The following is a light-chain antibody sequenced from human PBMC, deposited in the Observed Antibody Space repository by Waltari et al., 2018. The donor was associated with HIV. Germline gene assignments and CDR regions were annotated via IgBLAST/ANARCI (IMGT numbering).Light chain of an antibody. Sequence: QSALTQPRSVSGSPGQSVTISCTGTSSDVGGYNYVSWYQPYPGKAPKLMIYDVSKRPSGVPDRFSGSKSGNTASLTISGLQPEDEGDYSCCSYAGSYTRYVFGIGTKVTIL. CDR1: SSDVGGYNY. CDR2: DVS. CDR3: CSYAGSYTRYV. J-gene: IGLJ1*01. V-gene: IGLV2-11*01.